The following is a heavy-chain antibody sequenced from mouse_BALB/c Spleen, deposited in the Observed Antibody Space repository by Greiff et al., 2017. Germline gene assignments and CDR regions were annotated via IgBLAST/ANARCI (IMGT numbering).Heavy chain of an antibody. CDR1: GFNIKDTY. CDR3: AGYDYDGDYYYAMDY. V-gene: IGHV14-3*02. Sequence: VQLQQSGAELVKPGASVKLSCTASGFNIKDTYMHWVKQRPEQGLEWIGRIDPANGNTIYDPKFQGKASITADTSSNTAYLQLSSLTSEDTAVYYCAGYDYDGDYYYAMDYWGQGTSVTVSS. J-gene: IGHJ4*01. D-gene: IGHD2-4*01. CDR2: IDPANGNT.